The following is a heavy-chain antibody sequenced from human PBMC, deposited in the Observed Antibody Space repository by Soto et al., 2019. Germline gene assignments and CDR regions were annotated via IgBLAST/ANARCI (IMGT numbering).Heavy chain of an antibody. CDR2: IINSGATT. D-gene: IGHD4-17*01. V-gene: IGHV3-23*01. CDR1: GFDFSTYA. CDR3: AKDWPGTSSVTSDF. J-gene: IGHJ4*02. Sequence: EVHLLESGGTLVQPGGSLRLSCAASGFDFSTYAMTWVRQAPGKGLEWVSGIINSGATTYYPDSVKGRFTISRDNSRNTLYLQMNSLRVDDTAMYYCAKDWPGTSSVTSDFWGQGTLVTVSS.